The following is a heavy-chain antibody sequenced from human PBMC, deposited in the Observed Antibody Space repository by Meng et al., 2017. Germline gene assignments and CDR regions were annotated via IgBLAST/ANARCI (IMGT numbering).Heavy chain of an antibody. V-gene: IGHV4-39*07. CDR1: GGSISSSSYY. J-gene: IGHJ4*02. CDR2: IYYSGST. D-gene: IGHD5-18*01. Sequence: ESLKISCTVSGGSISSSSYYWGWIRQPPGKGLEWIGSIYYSGSTYYNPSLKSRVTISVDTSKNQFSLKLSSVTAADTAAYYCARAKDTAMVFDYWGQGTLVTVSS. CDR3: ARAKDTAMVFDY.